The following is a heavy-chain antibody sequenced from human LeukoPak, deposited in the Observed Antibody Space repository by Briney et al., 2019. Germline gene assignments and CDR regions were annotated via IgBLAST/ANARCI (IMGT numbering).Heavy chain of an antibody. J-gene: IGHJ6*04. D-gene: IGHD3-10*01. V-gene: IGHV4-34*01. CDR3: ASRYYGSGSYYRRGYGMDV. CDR2: INHSGST. Sequence: PSETLSLTCAVYGLSFSGYYWSWLRQPPGKGLEGIGEINHSGSTNYNPSLKSRVTISVDPSKNQFSLKLSSVTAADTAVYYCASRYYGSGSYYRRGYGMDVWGKGTTVTVSS. CDR1: GLSFSGYY.